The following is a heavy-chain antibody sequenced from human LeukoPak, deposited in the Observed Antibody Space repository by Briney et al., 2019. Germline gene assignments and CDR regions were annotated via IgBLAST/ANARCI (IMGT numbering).Heavy chain of an antibody. D-gene: IGHD1-26*01. V-gene: IGHV3-7*01. J-gene: IGHJ4*02. CDR1: GFTFINYW. CDR3: ARVWGSGSYYFDY. CDR2: IKQDGSEK. Sequence: PGGSLRLSCAASGFTFINYWMTWVRQAPGKGLEWVANIKQDGSEKYYVDSVKGRFTISRDSAKHSLYLQMNSLRAEDTAVYYCARVWGSGSYYFDYWGQGTLVTVSS.